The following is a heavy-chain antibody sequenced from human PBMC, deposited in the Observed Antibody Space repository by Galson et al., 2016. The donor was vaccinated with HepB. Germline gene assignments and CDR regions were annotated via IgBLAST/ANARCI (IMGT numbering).Heavy chain of an antibody. V-gene: IGHV6-1*01. CDR1: GDSVSSDVGV. J-gene: IGHJ4*02. Sequence: CAISGDSVSSDVGVWNWIRQSPSRGLEWLGRTYYRSHWYYDYAVAVKTRLVINPDTSRNHFSLQLSSVTPDDTAVYWCARDAPGSSYFDYWSQGTLVTVSS. CDR2: TYYRSHWYY. CDR3: ARDAPGSSYFDY. D-gene: IGHD1-14*01.